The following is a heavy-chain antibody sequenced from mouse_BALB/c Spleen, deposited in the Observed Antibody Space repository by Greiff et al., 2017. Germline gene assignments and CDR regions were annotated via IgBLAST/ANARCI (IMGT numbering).Heavy chain of an antibody. CDR1: GFSLTSYG. CDR3: ARDGNPCCFDY. Sequence: VKLMESGPGLVAPSQSLSITCTVSGFSLTSYGVHWVRQPPGQGLEWMGVIWAGGSTNYNSALMSSLSIGKANSKSQVFLKMHSLQTDDTAMYYCARDGNPCCFDYWGQGTTLTVSS. J-gene: IGHJ2*01. CDR2: IWAGGST. V-gene: IGHV2-9*02.